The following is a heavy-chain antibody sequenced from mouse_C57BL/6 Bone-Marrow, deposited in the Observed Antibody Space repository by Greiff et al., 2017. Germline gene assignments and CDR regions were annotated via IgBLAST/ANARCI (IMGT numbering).Heavy chain of an antibody. CDR1: GYAFSSYW. CDR2: IYPGDGDT. Sequence: VKLQESGAELVKPGASVKISCKASGYAFSSYWMNWVKQRPGKGLEWIGQIYPGDGDTNYNGKFKGKATLTADKSSSTAYIQLSSLTSEDSAVYFCARGGYSPWFAYWGQGTLVTVSA. CDR3: ARGGYSPWFAY. D-gene: IGHD2-12*01. J-gene: IGHJ3*01. V-gene: IGHV1-80*01.